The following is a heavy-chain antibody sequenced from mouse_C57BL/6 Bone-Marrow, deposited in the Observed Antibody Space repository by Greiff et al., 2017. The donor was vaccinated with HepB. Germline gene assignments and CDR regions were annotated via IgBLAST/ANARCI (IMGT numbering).Heavy chain of an antibody. CDR2: IRSKSNNYAT. CDR1: GFSFNTYA. Sequence: EVQVVESGGGLVQPKGSLKLSCAASGFSFNTYAMNWVRQAPGKGLEWVARIRSKSNNYATYYADSVKDRFTISRDDSESMLYLQMNNLKTEDTAMYYCVRHEGDYYGSSLYYYAMDYWGQGTSVTVSS. D-gene: IGHD1-1*01. J-gene: IGHJ4*01. CDR3: VRHEGDYYGSSLYYYAMDY. V-gene: IGHV10-1*01.